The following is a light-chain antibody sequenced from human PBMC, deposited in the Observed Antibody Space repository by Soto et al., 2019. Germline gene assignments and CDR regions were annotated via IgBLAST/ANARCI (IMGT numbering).Light chain of an antibody. Sequence: KSPATLSASGGERVASTSRASQGISSYLAWYQQKPGKAPKLLIYAASTLQSGVPSRFSGSGSGTEFTLTISSLQPEDFATYYCQQLNSYRSLPFGGGSKV. CDR1: QGISSY. V-gene: IGKV1-9*01. J-gene: IGKJ4*01. CDR3: QQLNSYRSLP. CDR2: AAS.